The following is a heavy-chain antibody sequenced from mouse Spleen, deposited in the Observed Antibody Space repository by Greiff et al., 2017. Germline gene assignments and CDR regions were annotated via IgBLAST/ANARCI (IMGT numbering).Heavy chain of an antibody. CDR1: GYTFTDYY. CDR2: INPNNGGT. D-gene: IGHD2-14*01. J-gene: IGHJ4*01. Sequence: EVQLQQSGPELVKPGASVKISCKASGYTFTDYYMNWVKQSHGKSLEWIGDINPNNGGTSYNQKFKGKATLTVDKSSSTAYMELRSLTSEDSAVYYCARGGAYYRSYYAMDYWGQGTSVTVSS. V-gene: IGHV1-26*01. CDR3: ARGGAYYRSYYAMDY.